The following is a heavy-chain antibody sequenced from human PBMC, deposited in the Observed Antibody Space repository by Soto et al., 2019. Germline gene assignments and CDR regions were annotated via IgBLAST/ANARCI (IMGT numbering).Heavy chain of an antibody. V-gene: IGHV1-69*13. D-gene: IGHD6-13*01. CDR3: ARDDEEIAAAGTYYYYGMDV. J-gene: IGHJ6*02. CDR1: GGTFSSYA. CDR2: IIPIFGTA. Sequence: SVKVSCKASGGTFSSYAISWVRQAPGQGLEWMGGIIPIFGTANYAQKFQGRVTITADESTSTAYMELSSLRSEDTAVYYCARDDEEIAAAGTYYYYGMDVWGQGTTVTVSS.